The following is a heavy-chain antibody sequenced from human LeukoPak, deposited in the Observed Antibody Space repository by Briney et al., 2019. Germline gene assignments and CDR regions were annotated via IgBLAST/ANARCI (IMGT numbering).Heavy chain of an antibody. J-gene: IGHJ6*02. V-gene: IGHV4-59*01. Sequence: SETLSLTCTVSGGSISNYYWSWIRQPPGKGLEWIGYIYYSGSTDYNPSLKSRVTISIDTSKNQFSLKLSSVTAADTAVYYCARAASDSYGMDVWGQGTTVTVSS. CDR3: ARAASDSYGMDV. CDR2: IYYSGST. CDR1: GGSISNYY.